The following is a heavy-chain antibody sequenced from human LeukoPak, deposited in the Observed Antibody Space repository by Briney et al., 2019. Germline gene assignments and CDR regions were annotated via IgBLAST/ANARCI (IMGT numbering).Heavy chain of an antibody. D-gene: IGHD5-24*01. Sequence: SETLSLTCTVSGGSISSSSYYWSWIRQPPGKGLEWIGYIYYSGSTNYNPSLKSRVTISVDTSKNQFSLKLSSVTAADTAVYYCARLRVGGRWLQFFDYWGQGTLVTVSS. CDR2: IYYSGST. CDR3: ARLRVGGRWLQFFDY. J-gene: IGHJ4*02. V-gene: IGHV4-61*05. CDR1: GGSISSSSYY.